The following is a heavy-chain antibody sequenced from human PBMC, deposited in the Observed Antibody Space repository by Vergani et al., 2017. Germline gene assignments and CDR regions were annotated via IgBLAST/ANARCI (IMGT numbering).Heavy chain of an antibody. CDR2: ISSSGGST. Sequence: EVQLVESGGGLVQPGGSLRLSCAASGFTFSSYSMNWVRQAPGKGLEWVSYISSSGGSTYYADSVKGRFTISRDNSKNTLYLQMNSLRAEDTAVSYCAKISTVTTGKYFQHWGQGTLVTVSS. CDR1: GFTFSSYS. J-gene: IGHJ1*01. V-gene: IGHV3-23*04. D-gene: IGHD4-17*01. CDR3: AKISTVTTGKYFQH.